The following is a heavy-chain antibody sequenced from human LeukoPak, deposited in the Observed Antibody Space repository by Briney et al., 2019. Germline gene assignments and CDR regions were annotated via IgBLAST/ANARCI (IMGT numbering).Heavy chain of an antibody. CDR3: ARGRSKRFLEWLSIYYFDY. J-gene: IGHJ4*02. CDR1: GYTFTSYD. Sequence: ASVKVSCKASGYTFTSYDINWVRQATGQGLEWRGWMNPNSGNTGYAQKFQGRVTMTRNTSISTAYMDLSSLRSEDTAVYYCARGRSKRFLEWLSIYYFDYWGQGTLVTVSS. V-gene: IGHV1-8*01. CDR2: MNPNSGNT. D-gene: IGHD3-3*01.